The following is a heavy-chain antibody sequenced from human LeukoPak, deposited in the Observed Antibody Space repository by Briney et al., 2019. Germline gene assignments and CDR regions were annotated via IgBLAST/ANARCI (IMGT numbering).Heavy chain of an antibody. Sequence: GASVKVSCKASGGTFSSYAISWVRQAPGRGLEWMGGIIPIFGTANYAQKFQGRVTITADESTSTAYMELSSLRSEDTAVYYCAVAERGSGGSWLFGYWGQGTLVTVSS. D-gene: IGHD2-15*01. CDR2: IIPIFGTA. CDR1: GGTFSSYA. CDR3: AVAERGSGGSWLFGY. J-gene: IGHJ4*02. V-gene: IGHV1-69*13.